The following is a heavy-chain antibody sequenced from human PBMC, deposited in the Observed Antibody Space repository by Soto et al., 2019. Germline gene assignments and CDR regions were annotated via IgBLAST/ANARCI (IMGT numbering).Heavy chain of an antibody. J-gene: IGHJ6*02. V-gene: IGHV4-34*01. CDR1: GGSFSGYY. CDR3: ARGRQDCWSGYPYYYYGMDV. Sequence: SETLSLTCAVYGGSFSGYYWSWIRQPPGKGLEWIGAINHSGSTHYNPSLKSRVTISVDTSKNQFSLKLSSVTAADTAVYYCARGRQDCWSGYPYYYYGMDVWGQGTTVTVSS. CDR2: INHSGST. D-gene: IGHD3-3*01.